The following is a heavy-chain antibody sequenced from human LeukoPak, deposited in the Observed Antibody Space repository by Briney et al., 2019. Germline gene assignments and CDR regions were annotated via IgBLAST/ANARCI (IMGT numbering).Heavy chain of an antibody. D-gene: IGHD1-26*01. CDR3: ARGRPYSGGYHLDY. CDR1: GDSTSSDRYY. J-gene: IGHJ4*02. Sequence: SETLSLTCTVSGDSTSSDRYYGGWVRQPPGKGLEWIGNIYYSGSTYYNPSLKSRVTMSVDTSKNQFFLKLNSVTSADTAVYYCARGRPYSGGYHLDYWGQGTLVTVSA. V-gene: IGHV4-39*02. CDR2: IYYSGST.